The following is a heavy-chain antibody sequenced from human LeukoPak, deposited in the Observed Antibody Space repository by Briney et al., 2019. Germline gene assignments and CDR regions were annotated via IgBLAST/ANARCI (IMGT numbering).Heavy chain of an antibody. CDR3: ARGVRGYYYSSGYPSDFDY. D-gene: IGHD3-22*01. Sequence: GESLKISCKGSGYSFTSYWIGWVRQMPGKGLEWMGIIYPGDSDTRYSPSFQGQVTISADKSISTAYLQWSSLKASDTAMYYCARGVRGYYYSSGYPSDFDYWGQGTLVTVSS. J-gene: IGHJ4*02. CDR1: GYSFTSYW. CDR2: IYPGDSDT. V-gene: IGHV5-51*01.